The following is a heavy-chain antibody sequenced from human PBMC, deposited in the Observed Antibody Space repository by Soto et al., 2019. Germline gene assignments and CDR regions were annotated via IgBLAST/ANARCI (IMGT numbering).Heavy chain of an antibody. CDR3: AKLRYYDFWSGENWLDP. CDR2: ISGSGDRT. J-gene: IGHJ5*02. D-gene: IGHD3-3*01. Sequence: GGSLRLSCAASGFTFGTFAMSWVRQAPGKGLEWVSFISGSGDRTSYADPVKGRFTISRDTSENMLYLQMNSLRLEDTAIYHCAKLRYYDFWSGENWLDPWGQGTLVTVSS. CDR1: GFTFGTFA. V-gene: IGHV3-23*01.